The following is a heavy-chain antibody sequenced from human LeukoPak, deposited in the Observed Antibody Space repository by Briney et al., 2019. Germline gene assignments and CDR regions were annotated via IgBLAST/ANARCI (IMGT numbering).Heavy chain of an antibody. D-gene: IGHD6-6*01. CDR1: GFTFSSYG. CDR3: AKEGKYSSSFRPGLYV. V-gene: IGHV3-30*18. CDR2: ISYDGSNK. J-gene: IGHJ6*04. Sequence: GGSLRLSCAASGFTFSSYGMHWVRQAPGKGLEWVAVISYDGSNKYYADSVKGRFTISRDNSKNTLYLQMNSLRAEDTAVYYCAKEGKYSSSFRPGLYVWGKGTTVTVSS.